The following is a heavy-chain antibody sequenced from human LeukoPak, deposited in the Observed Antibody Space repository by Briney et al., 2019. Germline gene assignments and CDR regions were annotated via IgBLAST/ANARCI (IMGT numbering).Heavy chain of an antibody. CDR3: ARISSSWYQDWYFDL. V-gene: IGHV4-39*07. J-gene: IGHJ2*01. D-gene: IGHD6-13*01. CDR2: IYYSGST. Sequence: PSENLSLTCTVSGGSISSSSYYWGWIRQPPGKGLEWIGSIYYSGSTYYNPSLKSRVTISVDTSKNQFSLKLSSVTAADTAVYYCARISSSWYQDWYFDLWGRGTLVTVSS. CDR1: GGSISSSSYY.